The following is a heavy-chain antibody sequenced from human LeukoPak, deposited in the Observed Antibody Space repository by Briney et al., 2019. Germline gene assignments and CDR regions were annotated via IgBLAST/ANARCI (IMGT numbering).Heavy chain of an antibody. D-gene: IGHD3-22*01. CDR1: GGSISSSNW. Sequence: PSGTLSLTRAVSGGSISSSNWWSWVRQPPGKGLEWIGYIYYSGSTYYNPSLKSRVTISVDTSKNQFSLKLSSVTAADTAVYYCASHYYDSSGYPEYFQHWGQGTLVTVSS. CDR3: ASHYYDSSGYPEYFQH. V-gene: IGHV4-4*02. CDR2: IYYSGST. J-gene: IGHJ1*01.